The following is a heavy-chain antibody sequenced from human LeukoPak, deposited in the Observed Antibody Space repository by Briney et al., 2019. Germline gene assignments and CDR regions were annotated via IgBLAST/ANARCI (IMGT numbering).Heavy chain of an antibody. CDR1: GGSFSGYY. J-gene: IGHJ4*02. D-gene: IGHD2-2*01. CDR3: ARYHGYCSSTSCYAYFDY. V-gene: IGHV4-34*01. Sequence: SETLSLTCAVSGGSFSGYYWTWIRQPPGKGLEWIGEINHSGSTNYNPSLKSRVTISVDTSKNQFSLKLSSVTAADTAVYYCARYHGYCSSTSCYAYFDYWGQGTLVTVSS. CDR2: INHSGST.